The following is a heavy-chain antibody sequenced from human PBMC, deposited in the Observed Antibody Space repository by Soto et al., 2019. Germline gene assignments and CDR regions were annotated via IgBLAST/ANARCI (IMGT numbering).Heavy chain of an antibody. J-gene: IGHJ6*03. CDR3: AKDSRSLSSITFFGVDYMGV. Sequence: GGSLRLSCAASGITFSSYAMSWVRQAPGKGLEWVSSISDSAGNTYYADSVKGRFTISRDNSKKTLYLQMNSLRVEATALYYCAKDSRSLSSITFFGVDYMGVWGKGTTVTVSS. CDR2: ISDSAGNT. D-gene: IGHD3-3*01. CDR1: GITFSSYA. V-gene: IGHV3-23*01.